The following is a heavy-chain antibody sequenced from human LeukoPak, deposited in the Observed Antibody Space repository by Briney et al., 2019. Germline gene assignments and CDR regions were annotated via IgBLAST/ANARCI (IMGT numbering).Heavy chain of an antibody. D-gene: IGHD3-3*01. Sequence: SETLSLTCTVSGGSISTSNYYWGWIRQPPGKGLEWIGNIFYSGSTYYSPSLRSRVTISLDTSRNQFSLKLNSVTAADTAVYYCARLRFLEWLPHPFDYWGQGTLVTVSS. V-gene: IGHV4-39*07. CDR2: IFYSGST. J-gene: IGHJ4*02. CDR1: GGSISTSNYY. CDR3: ARLRFLEWLPHPFDY.